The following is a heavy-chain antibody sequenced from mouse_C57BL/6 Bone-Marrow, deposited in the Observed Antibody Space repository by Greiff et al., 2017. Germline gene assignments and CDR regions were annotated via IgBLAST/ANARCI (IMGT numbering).Heavy chain of an antibody. D-gene: IGHD2-4*01. Sequence: VQLQQSGAALVRPGSSVKLSCKASGYTFTSYCMDWVKQRPGQGLEWIGNLYPSDSETHYNQKFKDKATLTVDKSSSTAYMQLSSLTSADSAVYYCERYYYYYPYRGQGATLTVST. CDR3: ERYYYYYPY. V-gene: IGHV1-61*01. CDR1: GYTFTSYC. CDR2: LYPSDSET. J-gene: IGHJ2*01.